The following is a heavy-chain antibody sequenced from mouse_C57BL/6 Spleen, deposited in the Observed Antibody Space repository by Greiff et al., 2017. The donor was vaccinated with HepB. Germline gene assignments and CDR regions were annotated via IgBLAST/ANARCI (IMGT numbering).Heavy chain of an antibody. D-gene: IGHD1-1*01. V-gene: IGHV3-6*01. CDR2: ISYDGSN. J-gene: IGHJ1*03. CDR3: ARDERDYYGSSYGYFDV. CDR1: GYSITSGYY. Sequence: EVQLQQSGPGLVKPSQSLSLTCSVTGYSITSGYYWNWIRQFPGNKLEWMGYISYDGSNNYNPSLKNRISITRDTSKNQFFLKLNSVTTEDTATYYCARDERDYYGSSYGYFDVWGTGTTVTVSS.